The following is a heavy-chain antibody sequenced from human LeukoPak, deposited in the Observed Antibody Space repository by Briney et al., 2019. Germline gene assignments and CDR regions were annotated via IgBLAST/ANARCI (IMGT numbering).Heavy chain of an antibody. CDR2: ISSSGSTI. Sequence: GGSLRLSCAASGFTFSDYYMSWIRQAPGKGLEWVSYISSSGSTIYYADSVKGRFTISRDNAKNSLYLQMNSLRAVDTAVYYCARDEYSSGWSYYYYGMGVWGQGTTVTVSS. J-gene: IGHJ6*02. D-gene: IGHD6-19*01. CDR1: GFTFSDYY. CDR3: ARDEYSSGWSYYYYGMGV. V-gene: IGHV3-11*01.